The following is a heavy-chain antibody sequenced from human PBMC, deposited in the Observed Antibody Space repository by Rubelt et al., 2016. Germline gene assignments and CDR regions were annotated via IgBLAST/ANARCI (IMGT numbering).Heavy chain of an antibody. Sequence: QVQLQESGPGLVKPSETLSLTCTVSGFSISSGYYWGWVRQPPGKGLACIGSIYQSGSTYYNPSLKSRVTISIDTSKNQLSLKLGSVTAADTAVYCCASFHLSRDYWGQGILVTVSP. V-gene: IGHV4-38-2*02. CDR3: ASFHLSRDY. CDR2: IYQSGST. J-gene: IGHJ4*02. CDR1: GFSISSGYY. D-gene: IGHD3-3*02.